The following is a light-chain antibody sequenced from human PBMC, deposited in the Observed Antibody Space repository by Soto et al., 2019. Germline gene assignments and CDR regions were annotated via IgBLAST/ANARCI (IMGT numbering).Light chain of an antibody. V-gene: IGLV2-8*01. CDR1: SSDVGGYNY. CDR2: EVS. Sequence: QSALTQPHSASGSPVQSVTISCTGTSSDVGGYNYVSWYQQHPGKAPKLMIYEVSKRPSGVPDRFSGSKSGNTASLTVSGLQAEDEADYYCSSYAGSNNLGVFGTGTKVSVL. CDR3: SSYAGSNNLGV. J-gene: IGLJ1*01.